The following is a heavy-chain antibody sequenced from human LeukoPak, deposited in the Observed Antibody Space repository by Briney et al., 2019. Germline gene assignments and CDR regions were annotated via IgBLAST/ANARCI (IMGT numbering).Heavy chain of an antibody. Sequence: GGSLRLSCAASGFTFSNYVMSWVRQAPGKGLEWVSSISGSGGSTNYADSVKGRFTISRDNSKNTLYLQMNSLRVEDTAVYYCAEEVGNTYPTFDYWGQGTLVTVSS. V-gene: IGHV3-23*01. J-gene: IGHJ4*02. CDR1: GFTFSNYV. CDR3: AEEVGNTYPTFDY. D-gene: IGHD1-26*01. CDR2: ISGSGGST.